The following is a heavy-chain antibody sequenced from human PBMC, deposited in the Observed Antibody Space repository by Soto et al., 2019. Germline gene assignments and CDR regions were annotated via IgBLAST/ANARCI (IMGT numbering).Heavy chain of an antibody. CDR1: GFTFSGSG. V-gene: IGHV3-73*01. CDR2: IRTKTNNYAT. J-gene: IGHJ4*02. CDR3: AAMAGIDY. D-gene: IGHD6-19*01. Sequence: PGGSLRLSCAASGFTFSGSGIHWVRQASGKGLKWVGRIRTKTNNYATAYAASVKGRFTISRDDSKNMAYLQMNGLKTEDTGGDYCAAMAGIDYWGQGTLVTVSS.